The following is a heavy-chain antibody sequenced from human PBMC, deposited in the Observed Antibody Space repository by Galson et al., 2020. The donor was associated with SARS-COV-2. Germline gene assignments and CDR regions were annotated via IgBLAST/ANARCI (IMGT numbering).Heavy chain of an antibody. CDR2: IGTAGDT. Sequence: GGSLRLSCAASGFTFSSYDMHWVRQATGKGLEWVSAIGTAGDTYYPGSVKGRFTISRENAKNSLYLQMNSLRAGDTAVYYCARGIAARAFGYYYYYMDVWGKGTTVTVSS. CDR1: GFTFSSYD. D-gene: IGHD6-6*01. V-gene: IGHV3-13*01. CDR3: ARGIAARAFGYYYYYMDV. J-gene: IGHJ6*03.